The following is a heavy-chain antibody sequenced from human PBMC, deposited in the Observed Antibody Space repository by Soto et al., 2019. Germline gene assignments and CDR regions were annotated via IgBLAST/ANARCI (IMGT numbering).Heavy chain of an antibody. Sequence: VASVKVSCKASGGTFSSYAISWVRQAPGQGLEWMGGIIPIFGTANYAQKFQGRVTITADESTSTAYMELSSLRSEDTAVYYCARDRPSYYDILTGYYRFDYWG. J-gene: IGHJ4*01. V-gene: IGHV1-69*13. CDR3: ARDRPSYYDILTGYYRFDY. CDR1: GGTFSSYA. CDR2: IIPIFGTA. D-gene: IGHD3-9*01.